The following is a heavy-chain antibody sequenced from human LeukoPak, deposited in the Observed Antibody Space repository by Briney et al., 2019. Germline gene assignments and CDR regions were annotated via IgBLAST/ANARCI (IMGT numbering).Heavy chain of an antibody. Sequence: SVKVSCKASGGTFSTYYISWVRQAPGQGLEWMGGVVPMFRTANYAQKFQGSVTITADESTSTAYMELSSLRSEDTAVYYCARAAVATISYYYYYYMDVWGKGTTVTVSS. CDR3: ARAAVATISYYYYYYMDV. J-gene: IGHJ6*03. D-gene: IGHD5-12*01. CDR2: VVPMFRTA. V-gene: IGHV1-69*01. CDR1: GGTFSTYY.